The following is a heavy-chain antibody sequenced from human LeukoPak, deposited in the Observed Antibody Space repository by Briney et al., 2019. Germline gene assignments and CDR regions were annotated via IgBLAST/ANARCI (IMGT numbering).Heavy chain of an antibody. CDR1: GFTFSSYA. D-gene: IGHD2-15*01. CDR3: ARVVEAASGFDY. Sequence: GGSLRLSCAASGFTFSSYAMSWVRQAPGKGLEWVSAISGSGGSTYYADSVKGRFAISRDNAKNTLYLQMNSLRAEDTAVYYCARVVEAASGFDYWGQGTLVIVSS. CDR2: ISGSGGST. V-gene: IGHV3-23*01. J-gene: IGHJ4*02.